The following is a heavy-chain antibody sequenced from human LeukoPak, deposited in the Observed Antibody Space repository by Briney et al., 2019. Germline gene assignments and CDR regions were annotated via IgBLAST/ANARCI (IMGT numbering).Heavy chain of an antibody. CDR3: ARGPNSSWYEDWFDP. D-gene: IGHD6-13*01. J-gene: IGHJ5*02. Sequence: GGSLRLSCAASGFTFSSYSMNWVRQAPGKGLELVSSISSSSSYIYYADSVKGRFTISRDNAKNSLYLQMNSLRAEDTAVYYCARGPNSSWYEDWFDPWGQGTLVTVSS. V-gene: IGHV3-21*01. CDR1: GFTFSSYS. CDR2: ISSSSSYI.